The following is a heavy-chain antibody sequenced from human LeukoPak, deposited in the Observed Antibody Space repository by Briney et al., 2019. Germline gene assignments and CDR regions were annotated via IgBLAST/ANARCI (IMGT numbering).Heavy chain of an antibody. J-gene: IGHJ4*02. Sequence: GGSLRLSCVASGFPFSSYWMNWVRQAPGKGLEWVANIKQDGSKKSYVDSVKGRFTISRDNAKNSLYLQMNSLRAEDTAIYYCTRVGYIDEGIDYWGQGTLVTVSS. CDR2: IKQDGSKK. D-gene: IGHD5-24*01. CDR3: TRVGYIDEGIDY. V-gene: IGHV3-7*04. CDR1: GFPFSSYW.